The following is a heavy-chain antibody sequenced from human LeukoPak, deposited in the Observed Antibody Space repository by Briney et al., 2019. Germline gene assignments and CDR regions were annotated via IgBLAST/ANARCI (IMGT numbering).Heavy chain of an antibody. D-gene: IGHD3-16*01. Sequence: EWVSVIYTGVNTYYAGSVKGRFTISRDNAKNSLYLQMNSLRAEDTAVYYCARGDSGGEYTDWGQGTLVTVSS. J-gene: IGHJ4*02. CDR2: IYTGVNT. CDR3: ARGDSGGEYTD. V-gene: IGHV3-53*01.